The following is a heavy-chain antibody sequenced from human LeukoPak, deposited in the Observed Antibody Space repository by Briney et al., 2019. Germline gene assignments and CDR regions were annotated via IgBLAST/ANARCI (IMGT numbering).Heavy chain of an antibody. J-gene: IGHJ6*02. Sequence: SETLSLTCAVSGGSIITSIYHWGWIRQPPGKGLEWIGSIHHTGPTYYNPSLKSRLTISVDTSNNQFSLKLRSVTAADTAVYYGARHSGLAMANYYGMDAWGQGTTVTVSS. CDR2: IHHTGPT. CDR1: GGSIITSIYH. V-gene: IGHV4-39*01. D-gene: IGHD6-19*01. CDR3: ARHSGLAMANYYGMDA.